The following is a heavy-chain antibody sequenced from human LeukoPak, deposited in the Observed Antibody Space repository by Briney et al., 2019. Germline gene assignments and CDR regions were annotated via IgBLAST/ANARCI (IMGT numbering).Heavy chain of an antibody. D-gene: IGHD5-24*01. CDR1: GGSISSSSYY. CDR3: ARQGRGIQLQTYFDY. V-gene: IGHV4-39*01. J-gene: IGHJ4*02. CDR2: IYYSGST. Sequence: SETLSLTCTVSGGSISSSSYYWGWIRQPPGKGLEWIGSIYYSGSTYYNPSLKSRVTISVDTSKSQFSLRLSSVTAADTAVYYCARQGRGIQLQTYFDYWGQGTLITVSS.